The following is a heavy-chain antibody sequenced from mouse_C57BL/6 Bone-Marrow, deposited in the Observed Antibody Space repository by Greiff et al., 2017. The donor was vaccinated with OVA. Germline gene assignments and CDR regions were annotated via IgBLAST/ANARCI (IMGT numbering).Heavy chain of an antibody. CDR3: AFYYGSSYRYFDV. CDR1: GYSFTDYN. CDR2: INPNYGST. Sequence: VQLQQSGPELVKPGASVKISCKASGYSFTDYNMNWVKQSNGKSLEWIGVINPNYGSTSYNQKFKGKATLTVDQSSSTAYMQLNSLTSEDSAVYYCAFYYGSSYRYFDVWGTGTTVTVSS. D-gene: IGHD1-1*01. V-gene: IGHV1-39*01. J-gene: IGHJ1*03.